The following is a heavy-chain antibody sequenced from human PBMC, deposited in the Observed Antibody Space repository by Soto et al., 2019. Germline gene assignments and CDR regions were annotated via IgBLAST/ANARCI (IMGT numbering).Heavy chain of an antibody. J-gene: IGHJ4*02. CDR3: AKVGGSSGWYDIDY. V-gene: IGHV3-23*01. CDR1: GFPFSSYA. CDR2: ISESGSST. Sequence: SGGSLRLSCAASGFPFSSYAMTWVRQAPGKGLEWVSAISESGSSTYYADSVKGRFTISRANSRNTLYLQMNSLTVEDTALYYCAKVGGSSGWYDIDYWGQGTLVTVSS. D-gene: IGHD6-19*01.